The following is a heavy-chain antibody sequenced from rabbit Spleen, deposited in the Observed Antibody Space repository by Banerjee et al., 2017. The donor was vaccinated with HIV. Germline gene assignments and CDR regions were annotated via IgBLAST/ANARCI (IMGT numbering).Heavy chain of an antibody. D-gene: IGHD8-1*01. CDR2: INTSDGDT. CDR1: GFSFSSGYD. Sequence: QEQLVESGGDLVKPGASLTLTCTVSGFSFSSGYDMCWVRQAPGKGLEWIACINTSDGDTDYANWPKGRFTISKTSSTTVTLQMTSLTAADTATYFCARDSGTSFSSYGMDLWGQGTLVTVS. CDR3: ARDSGTSFSSYGMDL. J-gene: IGHJ6*01. V-gene: IGHV1S45*01.